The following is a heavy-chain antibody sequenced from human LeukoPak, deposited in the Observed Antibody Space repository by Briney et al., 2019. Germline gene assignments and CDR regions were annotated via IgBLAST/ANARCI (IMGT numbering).Heavy chain of an antibody. D-gene: IGHD6-19*01. CDR2: TKQDASEK. V-gene: IGHV3-7*01. CDR1: GFIFSDYW. CDR3: ACSGRGPFDA. J-gene: IGHJ3*01. Sequence: GSLRLSCAASGFIFSDYWMSWVRQAPGKGLEWVATTKQDASEKYYVDSVKGRFTISRDNVKNSLFFQMNSLRAEDTAVYYCACSGRGPFDAWGQGTMVTVSS.